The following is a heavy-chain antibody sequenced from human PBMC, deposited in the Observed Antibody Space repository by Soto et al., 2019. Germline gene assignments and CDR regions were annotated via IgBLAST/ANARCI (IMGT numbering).Heavy chain of an antibody. Sequence: GGSLRLSCAASGFTVSSNYMSWVRQAPGKGLERVSVSYSGGSTYYADSVKGRFTISRDNSKNTLYLQMNSLRAEDTAVYYCARDEPRIAAPDYGMDVWGQGTTVTVSS. D-gene: IGHD6-13*01. CDR1: GFTVSSNY. CDR3: ARDEPRIAAPDYGMDV. CDR2: SYSGGST. J-gene: IGHJ6*02. V-gene: IGHV3-53*01.